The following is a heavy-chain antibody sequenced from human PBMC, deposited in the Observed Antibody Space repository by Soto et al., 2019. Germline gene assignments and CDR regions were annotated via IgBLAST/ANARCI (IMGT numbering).Heavy chain of an antibody. D-gene: IGHD3-10*01. Sequence: PGESLKISCKGSGYSFTSYWISWVRQMPGKGLEWMGRIDPSDSYTNYSPSFQGHVTISADKSISTAYLQWSSLKASDTAMYYCARLPNVWFGEWGGAFDIWGQGTMVTVSS. J-gene: IGHJ3*02. V-gene: IGHV5-10-1*01. CDR3: ARLPNVWFGEWGGAFDI. CDR2: IDPSDSYT. CDR1: GYSFTSYW.